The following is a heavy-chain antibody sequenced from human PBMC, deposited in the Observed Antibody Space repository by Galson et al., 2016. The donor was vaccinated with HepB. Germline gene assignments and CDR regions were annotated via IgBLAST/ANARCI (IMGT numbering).Heavy chain of an antibody. D-gene: IGHD2-15*01. CDR1: GFSLTTNGVG. Sequence: PALVKPTQTLTLTCTFSGFSLTTNGVGVGWIRQPPGKALEWLALIYWDSDKRYNPSLQSRLAITKDTSKNQVVLTMSDMDPVDTATYYCVHKSWGFGYCSGGSCYSSFNVWGQGTFVTVSS. CDR2: IYWDSDK. J-gene: IGHJ3*01. CDR3: VHKSWGFGYCSGGSCYSSFNV. V-gene: IGHV2-5*02.